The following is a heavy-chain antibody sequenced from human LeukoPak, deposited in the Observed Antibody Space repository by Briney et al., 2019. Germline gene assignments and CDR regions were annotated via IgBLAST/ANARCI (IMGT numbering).Heavy chain of an antibody. CDR3: ARIYGNFQNYYDY. Sequence: PSETLSLTCTVSGGSISSISYYWGWIRQPPGKGLEWVGHIYYRGNTFYNPTLKSRVTISVDMSENQFSLKLRFVTAADTAVYFCARIYGNFQNYYDYWGQGTLVTVSS. CDR1: GGSISSISYY. CDR2: IYYRGNT. V-gene: IGHV4-39*07. J-gene: IGHJ4*02. D-gene: IGHD1-7*01.